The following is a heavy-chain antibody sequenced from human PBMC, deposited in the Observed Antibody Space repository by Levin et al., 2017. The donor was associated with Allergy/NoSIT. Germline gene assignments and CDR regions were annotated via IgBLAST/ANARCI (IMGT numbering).Heavy chain of an antibody. D-gene: IGHD3-22*01. CDR1: GFSFADYG. J-gene: IGHJ4*02. Sequence: PGGSLRLSCKVSGFSFADYGMGWFRQAPGQGPEWVGFISSNTYGGTRNYAASVKGRVAISRDDTQNIAYLQINRLKIDDTGVYYCARSQPLARGHLYDTIGPTFDYWGQGTLVTVSS. CDR3: ARSQPLARGHLYDTIGPTFDY. CDR2: ISSNTYGGTR. V-gene: IGHV3-49*03.